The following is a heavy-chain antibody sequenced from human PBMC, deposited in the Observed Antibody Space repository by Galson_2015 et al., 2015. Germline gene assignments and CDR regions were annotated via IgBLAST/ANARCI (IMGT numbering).Heavy chain of an antibody. D-gene: IGHD2-2*01. CDR2: IYYSGGT. CDR3: ARASKHWRSSTSCFDY. CDR1: GGSLSSYY. J-gene: IGHJ4*02. V-gene: IGHV4-59*01. Sequence: ATLSLPCAASGGSLSSYYWRWLRRPPGKGVEWIGYIYYSGGTNYNPSLKSRVTISIDTSKNQFSLKLSSVNAADTAVYYCARASKHWRSSTSCFDYWGQGTLVTVSS.